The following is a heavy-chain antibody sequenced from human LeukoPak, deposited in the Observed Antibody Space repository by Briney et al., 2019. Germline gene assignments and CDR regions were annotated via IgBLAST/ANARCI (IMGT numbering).Heavy chain of an antibody. CDR3: ARGDMMLRGVIDEIDP. CDR1: GYRFTGHY. CDR2: INPNSGGT. V-gene: IGHV1-2*02. D-gene: IGHD3-10*01. J-gene: IGHJ5*02. Sequence: ASVKVSCKASGYRFTGHYMHWVRQAPGQGLEWMGWINPNSGGTNYAQKFQGRVTMTRDTSISTAYMEVSSLRFDDTAVYYCARGDMMLRGVIDEIDPWGQGTLVTVSS.